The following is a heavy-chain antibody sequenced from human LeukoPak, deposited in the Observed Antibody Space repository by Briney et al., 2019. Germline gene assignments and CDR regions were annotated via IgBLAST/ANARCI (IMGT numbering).Heavy chain of an antibody. CDR1: GFTFRSYA. D-gene: IGHD3-10*01. CDR3: SKDRGGTLGDYFDY. V-gene: IGHV3-23*01. J-gene: IGHJ4*02. CDR2: IGGSGGTT. Sequence: HPGGSLRLSCAGSGFTFRSYAMSWVRQSPGKGLEWVSAIGGSGGTTYYADSVKGRFTISRDNSKNTLYLQMNSLRAEDTALYYCSKDRGGTLGDYFDYWGQGTLVTASS.